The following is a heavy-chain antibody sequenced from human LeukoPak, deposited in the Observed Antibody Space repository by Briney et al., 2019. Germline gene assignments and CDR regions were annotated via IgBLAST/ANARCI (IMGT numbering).Heavy chain of an antibody. Sequence: SETLSLTCTVSGGSVSSGSYYWSWIRQPPGKGLEWIGHMYYSGTTHYNPSLKSRVTISVDTSKNQFSLKLSSVTAADTAVYYCATNNFDILTGYYSLDYWGQGTLVTVSS. V-gene: IGHV4-61*01. D-gene: IGHD3-9*01. J-gene: IGHJ4*02. CDR3: ATNNFDILTGYYSLDY. CDR2: MYYSGTT. CDR1: GGSVSSGSYY.